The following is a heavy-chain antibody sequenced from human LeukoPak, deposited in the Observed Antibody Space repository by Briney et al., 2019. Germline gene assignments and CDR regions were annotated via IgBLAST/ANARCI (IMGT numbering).Heavy chain of an antibody. CDR1: GGSISSYY. V-gene: IGHV4-59*08. Sequence: SETLSLTCTVSGGSISSYYWSWIRQPPGKGLEWIGYINYSGSTNYNPSLKSRVTISVDTSKNQFSLKLSSVTAADTAVYYCARHVQDTAMVTPLYYFDYWGQGTLVTVSS. CDR2: INYSGST. CDR3: ARHVQDTAMVTPLYYFDY. D-gene: IGHD5-18*01. J-gene: IGHJ4*02.